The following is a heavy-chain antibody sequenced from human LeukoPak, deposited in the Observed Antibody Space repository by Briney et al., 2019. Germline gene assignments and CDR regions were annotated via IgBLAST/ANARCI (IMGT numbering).Heavy chain of an antibody. CDR3: AKDRLSGWWLGQNWFDP. D-gene: IGHD6-19*01. J-gene: IGHJ5*02. CDR1: GFTFSSYD. V-gene: IGHV3-23*01. CDR2: ISGSGGST. Sequence: GGSLRLSCAASGFTFSSYDMSWVRQAPGKGLEWVSAISGSGGSTYYADSVKGRFTISRDNSKNTLYLQMNSLRVEDTAAYYCAKDRLSGWWLGQNWFDPWGQGTLVTVSS.